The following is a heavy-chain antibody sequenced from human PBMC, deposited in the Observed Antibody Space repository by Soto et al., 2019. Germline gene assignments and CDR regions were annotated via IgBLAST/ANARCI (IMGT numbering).Heavy chain of an antibody. V-gene: IGHV3-23*01. Sequence: EVQLLESGGGFVQPGGSLRLSCAATGFTFSVYAMTWGRQAPGKGLEWVSAVTANGGSTYSADSVKGRFTISTDNSKTTVFVQMNSLRAEDTGVFCCASLGVGEWANYFYYSGMDVWGQGTTVTVSS. J-gene: IGHJ6*02. CDR2: VTANGGST. CDR1: GFTFSVYA. CDR3: ASLGVGEWANYFYYSGMDV. D-gene: IGHD1-26*01.